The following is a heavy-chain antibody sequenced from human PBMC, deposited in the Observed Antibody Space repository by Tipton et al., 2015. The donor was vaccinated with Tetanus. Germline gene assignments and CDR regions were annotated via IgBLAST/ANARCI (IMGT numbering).Heavy chain of an antibody. CDR3: ARGGIAAAGGGLDY. V-gene: IGHV4-59*01. Sequence: TLSLTCTVSGASISNYYWNWIRQPPGKGLEWIGYIHYSGSTNYNPSLKSRVTLSIDTSKTQFSLKLSSVTPADTAVYYCARGGIAAAGGGLDYWGQGTLVTASS. J-gene: IGHJ4*02. CDR1: GASISNYY. D-gene: IGHD6-13*01. CDR2: IHYSGST.